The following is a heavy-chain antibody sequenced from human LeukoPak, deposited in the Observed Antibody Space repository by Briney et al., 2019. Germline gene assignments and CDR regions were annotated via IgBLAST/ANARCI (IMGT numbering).Heavy chain of an antibody. CDR3: ARGGVIGYFSGLFVNWFDP. V-gene: IGHV3-74*01. D-gene: IGHD3-3*01. CDR2: INSDGSST. CDR1: GFTFSSYW. Sequence: SGGSLRLSCAASGFTFSSYWMHCFRQAPPKGLVWVSRINSDGSSTSYADSVKGRFTISRDNAKNTLYLQMNSLRAEDTAVYYCARGGVIGYFSGLFVNWFDPWGQGTLVTVSS. J-gene: IGHJ5*02.